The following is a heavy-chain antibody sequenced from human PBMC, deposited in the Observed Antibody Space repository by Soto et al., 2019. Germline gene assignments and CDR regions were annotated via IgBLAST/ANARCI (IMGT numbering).Heavy chain of an antibody. CDR2: IIPIFGTA. Sequence: SMKVSCKASGGTFSSYAISWVRQAPGQGLEWMGGIIPIFGTANYAQKFQGRVTITADESTSTAYMELSSLRSEDTAVYYCARAVGIVAAKNWFDPWGQGXLVTVYS. V-gene: IGHV1-69*13. CDR3: ARAVGIVAAKNWFDP. D-gene: IGHD2-15*01. J-gene: IGHJ5*02. CDR1: GGTFSSYA.